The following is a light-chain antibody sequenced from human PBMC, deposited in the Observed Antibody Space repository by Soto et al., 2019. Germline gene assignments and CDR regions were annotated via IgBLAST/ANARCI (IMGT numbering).Light chain of an antibody. V-gene: IGLV2-14*01. CDR3: SSYTTSAPYV. CDR2: EVS. J-gene: IGLJ1*01. CDR1: SSDVGGYKF. Sequence: QSALTQPASVSGSPGQSITISCTGTSSDVGGYKFVSWYQQHPGTAPKLMIYEVSNRPSGVSSRFSGSKSGNTASLTISGLQAEDEADYYCSSYTTSAPYVFGSGNKVTVL.